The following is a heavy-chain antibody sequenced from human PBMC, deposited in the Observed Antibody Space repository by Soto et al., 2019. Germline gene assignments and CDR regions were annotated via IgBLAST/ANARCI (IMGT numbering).Heavy chain of an antibody. CDR3: AKEQGTTGTTNGFDY. V-gene: IGHV3-43*01. D-gene: IGHD1-1*01. J-gene: IGHJ4*02. CDR2: VTSDGGTA. Sequence: PGGSQRLSCAASGFTFDDHTMHWVRQAPGKGLEWVSLVTSDGGTAYYADSVTGRFTISRDNSKNSLYLQMNSLRTEDTALYYCAKEQGTTGTTNGFDYWGQGTLVTVSS. CDR1: GFTFDDHT.